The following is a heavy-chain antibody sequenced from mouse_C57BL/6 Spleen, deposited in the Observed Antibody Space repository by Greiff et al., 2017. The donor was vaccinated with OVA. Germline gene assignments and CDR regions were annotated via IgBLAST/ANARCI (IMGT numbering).Heavy chain of an antibody. CDR3: ARVDSSGYDIDY. CDR2: INPNNGGT. V-gene: IGHV1-22*01. Sequence: EVQLQQSGPELVKPGASVKMSCKASGYTFTDYNMHWVKQSPGKSLEWIGYINPNNGGTSYNQKFKGKATLTVNKSSSTAYMELRSLTSEESAVYYWARVDSSGYDIDYWGQGTTLTVSS. J-gene: IGHJ2*01. CDR1: GYTFTDYN. D-gene: IGHD3-2*02.